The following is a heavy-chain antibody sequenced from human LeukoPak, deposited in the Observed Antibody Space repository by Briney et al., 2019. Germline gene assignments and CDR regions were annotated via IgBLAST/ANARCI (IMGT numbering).Heavy chain of an antibody. CDR1: GFTFDDYA. CDR2: ISWNSGSI. CDR3: AKDAEYYYDSSGPLDY. D-gene: IGHD3-22*01. J-gene: IGHJ4*02. Sequence: GRSLRLSCAASGFTFDDYAMHWVRQAPGKGLEWVSGISWNSGSIGCADSVKGRFTISRDNAKNSLYLQMNSLRAEDTALYYCAKDAEYYYDSSGPLDYWGQGTLVTVSS. V-gene: IGHV3-9*01.